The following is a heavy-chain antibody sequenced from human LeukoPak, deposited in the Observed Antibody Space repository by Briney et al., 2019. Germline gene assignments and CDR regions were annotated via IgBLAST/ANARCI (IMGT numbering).Heavy chain of an antibody. D-gene: IGHD3-16*01. V-gene: IGHV4-39*07. CDR2: IYYSGST. CDR1: GGSISSSSYY. Sequence: SETLSLTCAVSGGSISSSSYYWGWIRQPPGKGLEWIGSIYYSGSTYYNPSLKSRVTISVDTSKNQFSLKLSSVTAADTAVYYCAREGPVGDFDYWGQGTLVTVSS. CDR3: AREGPVGDFDY. J-gene: IGHJ4*02.